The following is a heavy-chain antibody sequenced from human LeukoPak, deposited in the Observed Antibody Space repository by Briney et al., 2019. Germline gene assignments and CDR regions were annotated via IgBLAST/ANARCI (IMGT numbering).Heavy chain of an antibody. CDR3: VREYSSSSGRAFDI. CDR2: ISTDGSST. V-gene: IGHV3-74*01. D-gene: IGHD6-6*01. CDR1: GFTFSSYW. J-gene: IGHJ3*02. Sequence: GGSLRLSCAASGFTFSSYWMHWVRQAPGKGLVWVSRISTDGSSTNSADSVKGRLTVSRDNAKNTLYLQMNSLRAEDTAVYYCVREYSSSSGRAFDIWGQGTMVTVSP.